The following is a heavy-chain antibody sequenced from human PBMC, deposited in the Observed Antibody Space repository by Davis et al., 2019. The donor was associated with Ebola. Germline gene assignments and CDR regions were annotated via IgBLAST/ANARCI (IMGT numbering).Heavy chain of an antibody. J-gene: IGHJ5*02. CDR1: GFTFSSYA. V-gene: IGHV3-23*01. CDR3: ASLYCSGGSCYPAPLFDP. Sequence: GGSLRLSCAASGFTFSSYAMSWVRQAPGKGLEWVSAISGSGGSTYYADSVKGRFTISRDNSKNTLYLQMSSLRAEDTAVYYCASLYCSGGSCYPAPLFDPWGQGTLVTVSS. CDR2: ISGSGGST. D-gene: IGHD2-15*01.